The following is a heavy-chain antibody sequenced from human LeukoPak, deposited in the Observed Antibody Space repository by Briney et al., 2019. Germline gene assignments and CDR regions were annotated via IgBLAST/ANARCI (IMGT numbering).Heavy chain of an antibody. CDR3: ARGADFWSGYNDY. Sequence: SVQVSCKAYAYTLTGYYIYWARQTPGQSLESIGWVNPNGGDTNYAQKFQGRVTMTRDTSVSTAYMELSGLRSDDTAVYYCARGADFWSGYNDYWGQGTLVSVSS. CDR1: AYTLTGYY. D-gene: IGHD3-3*01. V-gene: IGHV1-2*02. J-gene: IGHJ4*02. CDR2: VNPNGGDT.